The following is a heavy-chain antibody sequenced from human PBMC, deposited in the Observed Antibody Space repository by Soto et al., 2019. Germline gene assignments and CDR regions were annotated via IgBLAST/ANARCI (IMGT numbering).Heavy chain of an antibody. CDR3: ARDDDYPDNGFDY. D-gene: IGHD4-17*01. J-gene: IGHJ4*02. V-gene: IGHV3-33*01. Sequence: QVQLAESGGGVVQPGRSLRLSCVATGFTFSNYGMHWVRQAPGKGLEGVAVILKDGSDQKYADSMKGRFTISRDNSENTLYLHINSLRAEDTAVYYCARDDDYPDNGFDYWGQGTLVTVSS. CDR2: ILKDGSDQ. CDR1: GFTFSNYG.